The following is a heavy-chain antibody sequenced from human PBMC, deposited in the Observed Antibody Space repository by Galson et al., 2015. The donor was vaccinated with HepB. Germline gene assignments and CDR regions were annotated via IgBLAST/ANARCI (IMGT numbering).Heavy chain of an antibody. CDR2: ISYGGSKK. D-gene: IGHD1-26*01. CDR1: GLTFSSYG. CDR3: ATDGSIVGAIFGGGGHFDY. Sequence: SLRLSCAASGLTFSSYGMHWVRQAAGKGLEWVAAISYGGSKKYYADSVKGRFTISRDNSKNTLYLQMSSLRAEDTAVYYCATDGSIVGAIFGGGGHFDYWGQGTLVTVSS. J-gene: IGHJ4*02. V-gene: IGHV3-30-3*01.